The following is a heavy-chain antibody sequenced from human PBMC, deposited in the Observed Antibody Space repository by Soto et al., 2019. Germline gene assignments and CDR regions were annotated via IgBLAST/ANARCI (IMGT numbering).Heavy chain of an antibody. D-gene: IGHD2-15*01. V-gene: IGHV4-34*01. Sequence: ASETLSLTCAVYGGSFSGYYWGWIRQPPGKGLEWIGEINHSGSTNYNPSLKSRVTISVDTSKNQFSLKLSSVTAADTAVYYCARCRRVVVAATPFYYYGMDVWGQGTTVTVSS. CDR3: ARCRRVVVAATPFYYYGMDV. CDR2: INHSGST. J-gene: IGHJ6*02. CDR1: GGSFSGYY.